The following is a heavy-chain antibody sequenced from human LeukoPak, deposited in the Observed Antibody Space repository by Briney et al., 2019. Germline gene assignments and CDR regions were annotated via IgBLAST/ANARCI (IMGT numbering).Heavy chain of an antibody. CDR3: AREIQLWLLSPYYYYGMDV. CDR2: INTNTGNP. D-gene: IGHD5-18*01. CDR1: GYTFTSYA. J-gene: IGHJ6*02. Sequence: GASVKVSCKASGYTFTSYAMNWVRQAPGQGLEWMGWINTNTGNPTYAQGFTGRFVFSLDTSVSTAYLRISSLKAEDTAVYYCAREIQLWLLSPYYYYGMDVWGQGTTVTVSS. V-gene: IGHV7-4-1*02.